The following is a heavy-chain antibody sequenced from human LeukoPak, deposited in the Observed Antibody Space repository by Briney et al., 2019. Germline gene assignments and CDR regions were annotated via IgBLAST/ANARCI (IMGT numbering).Heavy chain of an antibody. D-gene: IGHD3-3*01. V-gene: IGHV3-23*01. CDR2: IIENGGET. J-gene: IGHJ6*02. CDR3: AQFDVLSGYYSGFDV. Sequence: PGGSLRLSCAASGFTFSSYSMNWVRQAPGKGLEWVSGIIENGGETYYADSVRGRFTISRDNSKNTLYLQMNSLRAEDTAVYYCAQFDVLSGYYSGFDVWGQGTTVIVSS. CDR1: GFTFSSYS.